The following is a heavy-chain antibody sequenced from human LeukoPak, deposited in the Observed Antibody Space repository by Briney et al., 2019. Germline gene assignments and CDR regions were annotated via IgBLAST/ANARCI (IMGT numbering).Heavy chain of an antibody. Sequence: SVKVSCKASGGTFSSYAISWVRQAPGQGLEWMGGIIPIFGTANYAQKFQGRVTITADESTSTAYMELSSLRAEDTAVYYCASSFDYYYYYMDVWGKGTTVTVSS. CDR1: GGTFSSYA. CDR2: IIPIFGTA. J-gene: IGHJ6*03. V-gene: IGHV1-69*13. CDR3: ASSFDYYYYYMDV.